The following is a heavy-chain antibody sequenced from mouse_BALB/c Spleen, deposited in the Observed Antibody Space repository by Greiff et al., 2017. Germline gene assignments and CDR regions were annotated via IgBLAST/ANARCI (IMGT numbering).Heavy chain of an antibody. CDR2: IRLKSNNYAT. J-gene: IGHJ3*01. CDR3: TRGGPFAY. Sequence: EVMLVESGGGLVQPGGSMKLSCVASGFTFSNYWMNWVRQSPEKGLEWVAEIRLKSNNYATHYAESVKGRFTISRDDSKSSVYLQMNNLRAEDTGIYYCTRGGPFAYWGQGTLVTVSA. V-gene: IGHV6-6*02. CDR1: GFTFSNYW.